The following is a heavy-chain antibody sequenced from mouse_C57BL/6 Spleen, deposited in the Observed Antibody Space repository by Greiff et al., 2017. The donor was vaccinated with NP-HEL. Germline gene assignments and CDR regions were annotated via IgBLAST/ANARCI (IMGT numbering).Heavy chain of an antibody. D-gene: IGHD2-5*01. CDR2: ISGGGGNT. CDR1: GFTFSSYT. J-gene: IGHJ3*01. CDR3: ARGSNYVFAY. V-gene: IGHV5-9*01. Sequence: EVQLVESGGGLVKPGGSLKLSCAASGFTFSSYTMSWVRQTPEKRLEWVAPISGGGGNTYYPDSVTGRFTISRDNAKNTLYLQMSSLRSEDTALYYCARGSNYVFAYWGQGTLVTVSA.